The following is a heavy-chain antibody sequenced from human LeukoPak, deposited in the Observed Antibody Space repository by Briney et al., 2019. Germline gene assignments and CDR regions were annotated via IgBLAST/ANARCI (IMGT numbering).Heavy chain of an antibody. Sequence: SETLSLTCTVSGGSISSGSYYLSWIRQPAGKGLEWIGRIYTSGSTNYNPSLKSRVTISVDTSKNQFSLKLSSVTAADTAVYYCARDPTTEYDSSGYYYGNYWGQGTLVTVSS. V-gene: IGHV4-61*02. CDR1: GGSISSGSYY. D-gene: IGHD3-22*01. CDR3: ARDPTTEYDSSGYYYGNY. CDR2: IYTSGST. J-gene: IGHJ4*02.